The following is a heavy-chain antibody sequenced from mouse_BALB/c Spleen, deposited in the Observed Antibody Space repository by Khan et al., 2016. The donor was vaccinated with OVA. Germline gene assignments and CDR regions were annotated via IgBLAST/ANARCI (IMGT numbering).Heavy chain of an antibody. J-gene: IGHJ3*01. CDR3: AREWGAWFPY. Sequence: QVQLQQSGAELARPGASVKLSCKASGYTFTDYNINWVKQRTGQGLEWIGEIYPGSNNTYYNEKFKGKATLTADKSSSTAYMQLRSLTSEDSAVYFGAREWGAWFPYWGQGTLVTVSA. V-gene: IGHV1-81*01. CDR2: IYPGSNNT. CDR1: GYTFTDYN.